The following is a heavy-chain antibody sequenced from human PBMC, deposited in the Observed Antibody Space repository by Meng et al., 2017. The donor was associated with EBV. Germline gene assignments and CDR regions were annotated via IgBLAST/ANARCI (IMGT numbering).Heavy chain of an antibody. J-gene: IGHJ4*02. V-gene: IGHV1-69*01. CDR2: CLPRLGAP. CDR3: ASQSGRGYTPDY. CDR1: GGPFRSHA. Sequence: AEVRKHGSSGKDSCKTSGGPFRSHAISWVRRAPGRGLEWLGGCLPRLGAPNYAQKCHGRVKITADESTSTHYMDLSCLKAEDTAIYYCASQSGRGYTPDYWGQGTLVTVSS. D-gene: IGHD3-10*01.